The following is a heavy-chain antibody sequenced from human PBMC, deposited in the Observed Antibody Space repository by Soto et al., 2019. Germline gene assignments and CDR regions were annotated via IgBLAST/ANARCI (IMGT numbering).Heavy chain of an antibody. V-gene: IGHV3-23*01. CDR2: ISGSGGST. CDR3: AKGSTMIVTDY. J-gene: IGHJ4*02. Sequence: KGLEWVSAISGSGGSTYYADPVKGRFTISRDNSKNTLYLQMNSLRAEDTAVYYCAKGSTMIVTDYWGQGTLVTVSS. D-gene: IGHD3-22*01.